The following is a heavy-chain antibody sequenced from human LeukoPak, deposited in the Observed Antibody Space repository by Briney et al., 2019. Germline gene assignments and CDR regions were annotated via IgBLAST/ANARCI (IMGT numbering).Heavy chain of an antibody. D-gene: IGHD3-10*01. CDR2: IYYSGST. J-gene: IGHJ6*02. Sequence: SETLSLTCTVSGGSISSSSYYWGWIRQPPGKGLEWIGSIYYSGSTYYNPSLKSRVTISVDTSKNQFSLKLSSVTAADTAVYYCARQTDYYGSGSYPRNYGMDVWGQGTTVTVSS. V-gene: IGHV4-39*07. CDR3: ARQTDYYGSGSYPRNYGMDV. CDR1: GGSISSSSYY.